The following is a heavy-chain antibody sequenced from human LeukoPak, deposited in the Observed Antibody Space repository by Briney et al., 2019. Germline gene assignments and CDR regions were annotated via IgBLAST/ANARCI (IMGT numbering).Heavy chain of an antibody. CDR3: ARGPSSYDFWSGKYYFDY. CDR1: GGSINSGDYY. D-gene: IGHD3-3*01. Sequence: YPSQTLSLTCTVSGGSINSGDYYWSWIRQPPGKGLEWIGEINHSGSTNYNPSLKSRVTISVDTSKNQFSLKLSSVTAADTAVYYCARGPSSYDFWSGKYYFDYWGQGTLVTVSS. J-gene: IGHJ4*02. CDR2: INHSGST. V-gene: IGHV4-30-4*08.